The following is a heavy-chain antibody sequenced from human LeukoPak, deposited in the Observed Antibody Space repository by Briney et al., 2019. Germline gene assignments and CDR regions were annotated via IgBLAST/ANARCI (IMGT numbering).Heavy chain of an antibody. CDR3: AKSVVVITFRFDG. V-gene: IGHV3-23*01. CDR1: GFTFNSYV. J-gene: IGHJ4*02. D-gene: IGHD2-15*01. Sequence: GGSLRLSCAASGFTFNSYVMSWVRQAPGKGLEWVSAINGGGGNTYYADSVKGRFTISRDNSKNMVYLQMNSLRADDTAVYYCAKSVVVITFRFDGWGQGALVTVSS. CDR2: INGGGGNT.